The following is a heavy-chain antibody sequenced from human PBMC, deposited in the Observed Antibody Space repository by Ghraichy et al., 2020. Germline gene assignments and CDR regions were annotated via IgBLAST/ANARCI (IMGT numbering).Heavy chain of an antibody. V-gene: IGHV4-39*01. Sequence: SETLSLTCTVSGGSISSSSYYWGWIRQPPGKGLEWIGSIYYSGSTYYNPSLKSRVTISVDTSKNQFSLKLSSVTAADTAVYYCATLGYSRNHWGQGTLVTVSS. J-gene: IGHJ5*02. CDR1: GGSISSSSYY. CDR2: IYYSGST. D-gene: IGHD5-12*01. CDR3: ATLGYSRNH.